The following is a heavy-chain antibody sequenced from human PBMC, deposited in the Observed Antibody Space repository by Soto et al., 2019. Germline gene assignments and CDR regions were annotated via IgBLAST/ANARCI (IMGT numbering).Heavy chain of an antibody. CDR3: ARGIAAAGNLDY. V-gene: IGHV1-3*01. J-gene: IGHJ4*02. CDR1: GYTFTSYA. CDR2: INAGNGNT. D-gene: IGHD6-13*01. Sequence: ASVKVSCKASGYTFTSYAIHWVRQAPGQRLEWMGWINAGNGNTKYSQKFQGRVTITRDTSASTAYMELSSLRSEDTAVYYCARGIAAAGNLDYWGQGTLVTVSS.